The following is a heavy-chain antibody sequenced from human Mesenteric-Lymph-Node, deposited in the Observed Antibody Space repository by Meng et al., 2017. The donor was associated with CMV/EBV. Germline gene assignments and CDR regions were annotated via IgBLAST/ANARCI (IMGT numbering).Heavy chain of an antibody. J-gene: IGHJ5*02. Sequence: GESLKISCAASGFTFRSYAMSWVRQAPGKGLEWVSVISGSGDKTWYADSVKGRFTISRDNSKNTLYLLMNSLRVEDTAVYYCAKSGCSISGCHGGWFDPWGQGTLVTVSS. V-gene: IGHV3-23*01. D-gene: IGHD2-2*01. CDR3: AKSGCSISGCHGGWFDP. CDR1: GFTFRSYA. CDR2: ISGSGDKT.